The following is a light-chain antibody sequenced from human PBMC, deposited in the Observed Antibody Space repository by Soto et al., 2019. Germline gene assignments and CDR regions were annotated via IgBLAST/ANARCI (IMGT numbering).Light chain of an antibody. Sequence: QSARTQPASVSGSPGQSITISCTGTSSDVGGYNYVSWYQQHPGKAPKLMIYEVSNRPSGVSNRFSGSKSGNTASLTISGLQAEDEADYYCSSYTSSSTVVFGGGTKVTVL. J-gene: IGLJ2*01. V-gene: IGLV2-14*01. CDR1: SSDVGGYNY. CDR2: EVS. CDR3: SSYTSSSTVV.